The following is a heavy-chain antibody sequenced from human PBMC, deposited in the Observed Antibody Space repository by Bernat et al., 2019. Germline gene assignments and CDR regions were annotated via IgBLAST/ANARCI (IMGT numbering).Heavy chain of an antibody. CDR2: ISSSSSYI. CDR3: ARKLGPGERKLRGFWYYYYGMDV. V-gene: IGHV3-21*01. J-gene: IGHJ6*02. CDR1: GFTFSSYS. D-gene: IGHD3-3*01. Sequence: EVQLVESGGVLVKPGGSLRLSCAASGFTFSSYSMNWVRQALGKGLAWVSSISSSSSYIKYADTVKGRLTITGDNAKNSLYLQMNGLRAKDTAVYYCARKLGPGERKLRGFWYYYYGMDVWGQGTTVAVSS.